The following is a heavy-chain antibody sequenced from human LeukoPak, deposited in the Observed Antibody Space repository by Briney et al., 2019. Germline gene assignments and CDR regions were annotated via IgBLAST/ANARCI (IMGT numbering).Heavy chain of an antibody. Sequence: PSETLSLTCTVSGGSISSYYWSWIRQPPGKGLEWIGYIYDSGSTNYNPSLKSRVTISVDTSKNQFSLKLSSVTAADTAVYYCACLTTADAFDIRGQGTMVTVSS. V-gene: IGHV4-59*01. J-gene: IGHJ3*02. CDR3: ACLTTADAFDI. CDR1: GGSISSYY. CDR2: IYDSGST. D-gene: IGHD3-22*01.